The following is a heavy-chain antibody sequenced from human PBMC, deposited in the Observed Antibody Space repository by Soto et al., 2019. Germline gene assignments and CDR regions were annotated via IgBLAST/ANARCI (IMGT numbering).Heavy chain of an antibody. CDR2: IWYDGSNK. Sequence: QVQLVESGGGVVQPGRSLRLACAASGFTFSSYGMHWVRQAPGKGLEWVAVIWYDGSNKYYADSVKGRFTISRDNSKNTLYLQMNSLRAADTAVYYSAREGSIVLIVGMDVCGQGTTVTVSS. V-gene: IGHV3-33*01. D-gene: IGHD2-8*01. CDR1: GFTFSSYG. CDR3: AREGSIVLIVGMDV. J-gene: IGHJ6*02.